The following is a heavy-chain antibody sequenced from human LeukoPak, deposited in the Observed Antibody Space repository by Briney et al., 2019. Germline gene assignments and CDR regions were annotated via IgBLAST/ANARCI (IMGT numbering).Heavy chain of an antibody. Sequence: GGSLRLSCAASGFTFSDYYMSWIRQAPGKGLEWVSYISSSSSYTNYADSVKGRFTISRGNAKNSLYLQMNSLRAEDTAVYYCALTMVRGVIISDPYFDYWGQGTLVTVSS. V-gene: IGHV3-11*06. D-gene: IGHD3-10*01. CDR1: GFTFSDYY. CDR3: ALTMVRGVIISDPYFDY. J-gene: IGHJ4*02. CDR2: ISSSSSYT.